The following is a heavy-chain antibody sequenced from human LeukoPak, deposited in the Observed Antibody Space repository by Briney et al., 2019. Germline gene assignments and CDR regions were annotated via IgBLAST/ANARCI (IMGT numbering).Heavy chain of an antibody. D-gene: IGHD3-10*01. V-gene: IGHV1-69*13. Sequence: SVKVSCKASGYTFTSYGISWVRQAPGQGLEWMGGIIPIFGTANYAQKFQGRVTITADESTSTAYMELSSLRSEDTAVYYCARDSRYYNNWFDPWGQGTLVTVSS. CDR3: ARDSRYYNNWFDP. CDR2: IIPIFGTA. CDR1: GYTFTSYG. J-gene: IGHJ5*02.